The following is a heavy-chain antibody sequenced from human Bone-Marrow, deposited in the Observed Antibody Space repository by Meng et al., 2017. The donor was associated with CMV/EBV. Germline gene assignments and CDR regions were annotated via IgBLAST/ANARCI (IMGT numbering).Heavy chain of an antibody. D-gene: IGHD3-10*01. CDR2: INHSGST. V-gene: IGHV4-34*01. CDR1: GGSFSGYY. J-gene: IGHJ6*02. CDR3: ARVPGSGSYPRRYYYYYGMDV. Sequence: SETLSLTCAVYGGSFSGYYWSWIRQPPGKGLEWIGEINHSGSTKYSPSLKSRVTISVDTSKNQFSLKLSSVTAADTAVYYCARVPGSGSYPRRYYYYYGMDVWGQGTTVTVSS.